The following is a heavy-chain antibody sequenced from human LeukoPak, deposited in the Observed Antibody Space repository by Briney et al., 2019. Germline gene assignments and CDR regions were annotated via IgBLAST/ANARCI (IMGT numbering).Heavy chain of an antibody. CDR1: QFTFHTYA. CDR3: AKDPRAMGRYFFDD. D-gene: IGHD1-14*01. J-gene: IGHJ4*01. CDR2: ISSSGETT. Sequence: GGSLRLSCVVSQFTFHTYAMSWVRQRPGKGPESVSMISSSGETTDYAESVKGRFIISRDNTKNTLYLQLESPRVDDTAIYYCAKDPRAMGRYFFDDWGQGSLVIVSS. V-gene: IGHV3-23*01.